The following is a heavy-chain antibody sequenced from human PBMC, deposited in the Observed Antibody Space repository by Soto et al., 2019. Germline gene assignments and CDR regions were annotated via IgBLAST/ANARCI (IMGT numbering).Heavy chain of an antibody. V-gene: IGHV3-23*01. Sequence: PGGSLRLSCAASGFTFNNYAMGWVRQAPGKGLEWVSATTGSGSDTYYIDSVKGRFTISRDNSKNTLYLQMNSLRAEDTAVYYCAKWGSSSWYPHYYFDYWGQGTLVTGS. CDR1: GFTFNNYA. J-gene: IGHJ4*02. CDR2: TTGSGSDT. CDR3: AKWGSSSWYPHYYFDY. D-gene: IGHD6-13*01.